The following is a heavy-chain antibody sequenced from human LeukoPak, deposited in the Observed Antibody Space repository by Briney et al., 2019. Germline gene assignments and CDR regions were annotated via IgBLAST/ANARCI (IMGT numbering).Heavy chain of an antibody. V-gene: IGHV3-7*01. D-gene: IGHD6-13*01. CDR3: ARDIEAAGLFLDY. J-gene: IGHJ4*02. CDR2: MKYDGSEK. CDR1: GFTFSSYW. Sequence: GGSLRLSCAASGFTFSSYWMSWVRQAPGKGLEWVANMKYDGSEKYYVDSVKGRFTIFRDNAKNSLYLQMNSLRAEDTAVYYCARDIEAAGLFLDYWGQRTLVTVSS.